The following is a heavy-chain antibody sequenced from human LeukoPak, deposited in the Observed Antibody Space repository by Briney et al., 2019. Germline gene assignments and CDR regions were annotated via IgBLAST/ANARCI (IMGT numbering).Heavy chain of an antibody. V-gene: IGHV3-23*01. CDR3: ARSTVATNFDY. Sequence: GGSLRLSCAASGFTFSDYYMSWIRQAPGKGLEWVSAISGSGGSTYYADSVEGRFTISRDNSKNTLYLQMNSLRAEDTAAYYCARSTVATNFDYWGQGTLVTVSS. D-gene: IGHD5-12*01. J-gene: IGHJ4*02. CDR1: GFTFSDYY. CDR2: ISGSGGST.